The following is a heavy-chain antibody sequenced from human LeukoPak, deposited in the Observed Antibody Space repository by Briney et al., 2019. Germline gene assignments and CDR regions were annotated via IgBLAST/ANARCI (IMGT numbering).Heavy chain of an antibody. CDR1: GYTFTGNF. CDR3: ARGYGDLDY. D-gene: IGHD4-17*01. J-gene: IGHJ4*02. Sequence: ASVKVSCKASGYTFTGNFIHWVRQAPGQGLEWMGWINPNSGGTNHAQKFQGRVTMTRDTTISTAYLELSRLRSDDTAVYYCARGYGDLDYWGQGTLVTVSS. V-gene: IGHV1-2*02. CDR2: INPNSGGT.